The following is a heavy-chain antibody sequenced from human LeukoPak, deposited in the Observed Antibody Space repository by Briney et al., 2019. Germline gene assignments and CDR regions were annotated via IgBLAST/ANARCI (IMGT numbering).Heavy chain of an antibody. D-gene: IGHD3-22*01. CDR2: ISGSGRST. J-gene: IGHJ4*02. CDR3: AKFEWGSTGYYDSSGRFIDY. V-gene: IGHV3-23*01. CDR1: GYTFSNHA. Sequence: GGSLRLSCVASGYTFSNHAMTWVRQAPGKGLELVSVISGSGRSTYYPDSVKGRFTISRDNSQNTLHLQVNSLRVEDTAVYYCAKFEWGSTGYYDSSGRFIDYWGQGTLVTVSS.